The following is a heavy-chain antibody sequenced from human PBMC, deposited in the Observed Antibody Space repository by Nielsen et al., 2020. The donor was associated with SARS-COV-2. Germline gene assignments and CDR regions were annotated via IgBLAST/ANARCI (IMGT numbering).Heavy chain of an antibody. CDR3: ARDSPTYDHRRTYGMDV. V-gene: IGHV3-7*03. CDR1: GFTFSSYW. J-gene: IGHJ6*02. Sequence: GESLKISCAASGFTFSSYWMSWVRQAPGKGLEWVANIKQDGSEKYYVDSVKGRFTISRDNAKNSLYLQMNSLRAEDTAVYYCARDSPTYDHRRTYGMDVWGQGTTVTVSS. D-gene: IGHD3-22*01. CDR2: IKQDGSEK.